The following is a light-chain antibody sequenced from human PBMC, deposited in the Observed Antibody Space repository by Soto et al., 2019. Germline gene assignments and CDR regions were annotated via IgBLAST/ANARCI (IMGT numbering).Light chain of an antibody. J-gene: IGKJ1*01. Sequence: EIVLTQSPGTLSLSPGERATLSCRASQSVSSNYLAWYQQKPGQAPRLLIYGASSRPTGIPNRFSGSGSGTDFTLTISRLEPEDFAVYYCQQYHSSPRTFGQGTKVEI. CDR3: QQYHSSPRT. V-gene: IGKV3-20*01. CDR2: GAS. CDR1: QSVSSNY.